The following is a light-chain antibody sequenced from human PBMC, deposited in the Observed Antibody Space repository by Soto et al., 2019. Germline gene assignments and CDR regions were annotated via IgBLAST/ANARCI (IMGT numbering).Light chain of an antibody. V-gene: IGKV3-20*01. J-gene: IGKJ5*01. CDR1: QSVNRNY. CDR2: GAS. CDR3: QQYGNSPIT. Sequence: IVLTQSPGTLSLSPGERATLSCRASQSVNRNYLAWYQQKPGQAPRILIYGASSRATGIPDRFSGSGSGTDFTLTISRLEPEDFAVYYCQQYGNSPITFGQGTRLEI.